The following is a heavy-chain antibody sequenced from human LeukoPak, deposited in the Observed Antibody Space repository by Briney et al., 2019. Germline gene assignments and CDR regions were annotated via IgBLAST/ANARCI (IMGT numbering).Heavy chain of an antibody. CDR1: GFTFSSRW. J-gene: IGHJ4*02. D-gene: IGHD6-6*01. CDR3: ARGPYSSSYYFDY. Sequence: PGGSLRLSCAASGFTFSSRWMHWVRQAPGKGLVWVSRISGDASTTNYADSVNGRFTISRDNAKNTLYLQMNSLRAEDRAVYYCARGPYSSSYYFDYWGQGTLVTVSS. CDR2: ISGDASTT. V-gene: IGHV3-74*01.